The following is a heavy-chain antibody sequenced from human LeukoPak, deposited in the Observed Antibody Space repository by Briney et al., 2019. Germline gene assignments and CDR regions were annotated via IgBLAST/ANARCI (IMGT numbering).Heavy chain of an antibody. V-gene: IGHV4-59*01. J-gene: IGHJ6*02. D-gene: IGHD4-17*01. CDR3: ARSTVTTHGMDV. CDR1: GGSISSYY. CDR2: IYYSGST. Sequence: SETLSLTCTVSGGSISSYYWSWIRQPPGKGLEWIGYIYYSGSTNYNPSLKSRVTISVGTSKNQFSLKLSSVTAADTAVYYCARSTVTTHGMDVWGQGTTVTVSS.